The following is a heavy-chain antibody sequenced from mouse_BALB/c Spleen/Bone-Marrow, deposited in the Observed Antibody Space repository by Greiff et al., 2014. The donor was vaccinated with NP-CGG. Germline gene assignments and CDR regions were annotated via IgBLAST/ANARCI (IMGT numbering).Heavy chain of an antibody. CDR3: ARSRGEGY. J-gene: IGHJ3*01. V-gene: IGHV1-61*01. CDR1: GYSFTSYW. CDR2: IHPSGSET. Sequence: QVHVKQSGAELVRPGASVKLSCKASGYSFTSYWMNWVKQRPGQGLEWIGMIHPSGSETRLNQNFKDKATLTVDKSSSTAYMQLSSPTSEDSAVYYCARSRGEGYWGQGTLVTVS.